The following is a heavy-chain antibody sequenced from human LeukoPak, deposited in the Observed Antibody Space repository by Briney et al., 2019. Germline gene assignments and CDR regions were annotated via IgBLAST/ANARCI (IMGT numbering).Heavy chain of an antibody. CDR3: ATRGIAAA. CDR2: IGGGGDTST. Sequence: GGSLRLSCAASGFTFSSYAMSWVRQAPGKGLEWVSVIGGGGDTSTYYADSVRGRFTISRDNSKNTLYLHMNSLRAEDTAVYYCATRGIAAAWGQGTLVTVSS. V-gene: IGHV3-23*01. J-gene: IGHJ5*02. CDR1: GFTFSSYA. D-gene: IGHD6-13*01.